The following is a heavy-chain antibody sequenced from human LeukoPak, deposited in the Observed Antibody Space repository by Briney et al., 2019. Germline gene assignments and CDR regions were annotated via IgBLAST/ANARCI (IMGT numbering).Heavy chain of an antibody. CDR3: AKADGNYKTRIDY. CDR2: HSGWGGRI. J-gene: IGHJ4*02. CDR1: GFIFSSCA. D-gene: IGHD5-24*01. V-gene: IGHV3-23*01. Sequence: GGSLRLSCAASGFIFSSCAMNWVRQGPGKGLEWVSGHSGWGGRIYFADSVKGRFTISRYRTKNTVYLQMSSLRVEDTAVYYCAKADGNYKTRIDYWGQGTLVTVSS.